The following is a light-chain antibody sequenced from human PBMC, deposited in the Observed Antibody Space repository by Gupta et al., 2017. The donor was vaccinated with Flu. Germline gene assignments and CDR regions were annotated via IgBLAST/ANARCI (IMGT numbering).Light chain of an antibody. J-gene: IGLJ1*01. Sequence: QSALTQPPSVSGSPGQSVTIPCTGTSSDVGAYNRVSWYQQSQATAPKLMIDEVSHRPSGAPGRCAASYAGTTALTNTSEHEGEDDAYYYSTEYKSRYIWVFGTGTKVTVL. CDR2: EVS. CDR3: TEYKSRYIWV. V-gene: IGLV2-18*03. CDR1: SSDVGAYNR.